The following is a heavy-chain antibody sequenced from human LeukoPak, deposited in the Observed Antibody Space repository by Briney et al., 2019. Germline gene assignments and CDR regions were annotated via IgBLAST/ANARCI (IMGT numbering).Heavy chain of an antibody. V-gene: IGHV1-69*06. CDR3: ARESEARRITIFGVVAGAFDM. CDR1: GGTFSSYA. Sequence: SVKVSCKASGGTFSSYAISWVRQAPGQGLEWMGGIIPIFVTANYAQKFQGRVTITADRSTGTAYVELRSLRSEDTAAYYCARESEARRITIFGVVAGAFDMWGQGTMVTVYS. J-gene: IGHJ3*02. D-gene: IGHD3-3*01. CDR2: IIPIFVTA.